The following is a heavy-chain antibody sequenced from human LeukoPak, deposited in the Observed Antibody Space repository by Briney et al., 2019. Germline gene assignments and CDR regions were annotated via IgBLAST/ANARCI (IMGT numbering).Heavy chain of an antibody. CDR3: ARASVWGGYYGMDV. CDR1: GYTFTGYY. J-gene: IGHJ6*04. V-gene: IGHV1-2*04. CDR2: INPNSGGT. D-gene: IGHD3-16*01. Sequence: GASVTVSCKASGYTFTGYYMHWVRQAPGQGLEWMGWINPNSGGTNYAQKFQGWVTMTRDTSISTAYMELSRLRSDDTAVYYCARASVWGGYYGMDVWGKGTTVTVSS.